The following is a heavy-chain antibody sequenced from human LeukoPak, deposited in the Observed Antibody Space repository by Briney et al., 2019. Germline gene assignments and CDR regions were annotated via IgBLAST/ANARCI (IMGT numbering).Heavy chain of an antibody. J-gene: IGHJ4*02. Sequence: GGSLRLSCAASGFTFNNYWMHWDRQASGKGLVWVSSINSDGSSATYADSVKGRFTISRDNAKNTLYLEMNSLRAEDMAVYYCAIGVVITTAFDNWGQGTLVTVSS. V-gene: IGHV3-74*01. D-gene: IGHD3-22*01. CDR3: AIGVVITTAFDN. CDR1: GFTFNNYW. CDR2: INSDGSSA.